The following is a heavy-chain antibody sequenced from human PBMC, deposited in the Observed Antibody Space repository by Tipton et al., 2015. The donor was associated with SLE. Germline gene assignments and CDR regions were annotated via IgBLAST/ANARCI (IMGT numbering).Heavy chain of an antibody. Sequence: TLSLTCTVSGGSISSSSFYWGWIRQPPGKGLEWIGEVHHSGSTYYNPSLKSRVTILVDTSKNQFSLKLSSVTAADTAVYYCARVQAYEGFDPWGQGTLVTVSS. V-gene: IGHV4-39*07. CDR2: VHHSGST. CDR3: ARVQAYEGFDP. J-gene: IGHJ5*02. CDR1: GGSISSSSFY. D-gene: IGHD3-16*01.